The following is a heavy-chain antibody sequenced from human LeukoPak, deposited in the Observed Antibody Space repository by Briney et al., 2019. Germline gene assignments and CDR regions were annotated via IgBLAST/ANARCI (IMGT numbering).Heavy chain of an antibody. V-gene: IGHV4-38-2*02. Sequence: PSETLSLTRTVSDYSISSGYYWGWIRQPPGKGLEWTGSIFQSGHTYYSPSLKSRVTISVDTSNNRFSLSLSAVTAADTAIYYCARDSRYCSGGSCYDWFDPWGQGTLVTVSS. CDR2: IFQSGHT. J-gene: IGHJ5*02. CDR1: DYSISSGYY. CDR3: ARDSRYCSGGSCYDWFDP. D-gene: IGHD2-15*01.